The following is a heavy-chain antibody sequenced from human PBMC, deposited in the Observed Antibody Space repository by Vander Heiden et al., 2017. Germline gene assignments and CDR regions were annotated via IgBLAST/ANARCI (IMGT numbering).Heavy chain of an antibody. CDR3: AGKLPRGGLFDY. J-gene: IGHJ4*02. D-gene: IGHD1-26*01. V-gene: IGHV1-69*01. Sequence: QVQLVQSGAEVKKPGSSVKVSCKASGGTSSSYAISWVRQAPGQGLEWMGGIIPSFGTANYAQKFQGRVTITADESTSTAYMGLRSLRSEDTAVDYCAGKLPRGGLFDYWGQGTLVTVSS. CDR2: IIPSFGTA. CDR1: GGTSSSYA.